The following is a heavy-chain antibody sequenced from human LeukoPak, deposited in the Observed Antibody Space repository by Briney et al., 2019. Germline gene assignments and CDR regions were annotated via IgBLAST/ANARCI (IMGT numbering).Heavy chain of an antibody. D-gene: IGHD3-10*01. J-gene: IGHJ4*02. CDR2: IYWDDDK. CDR3: AHTTYYYASGSLPFDY. V-gene: IGHV2-5*08. Sequence: TLSLTCTVSGGSISSYYWSWIRQPPGKALEWLALIYWDDDKRYSPSLKNRLTITKDTSKNQVVLTMTNMDPVDTATYYCAHTTYYYASGSLPFDYWGQGTLVTVSS. CDR1: GGSISSYYW.